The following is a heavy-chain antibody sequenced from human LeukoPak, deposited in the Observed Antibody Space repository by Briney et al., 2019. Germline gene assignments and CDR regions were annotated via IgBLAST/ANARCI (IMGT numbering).Heavy chain of an antibody. D-gene: IGHD6-19*01. CDR1: GFTFSSYS. CDR3: ARTTGYSSGWYYFDY. Sequence: PGGSLRLSCAASGFTFSSYSMNWVRQAPGKGLEWVSYISTGSGNIYYADSVKGRFTISRDNAKNSLYLQMNSLRAEDTAVYYCARTTGYSSGWYYFDYWGQGTLVTVSS. V-gene: IGHV3-48*01. J-gene: IGHJ4*02. CDR2: ISTGSGNI.